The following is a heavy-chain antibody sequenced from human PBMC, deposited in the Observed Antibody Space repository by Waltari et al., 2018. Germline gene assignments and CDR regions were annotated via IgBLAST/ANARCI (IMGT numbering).Heavy chain of an antibody. J-gene: IGHJ3*01. V-gene: IGHV4-39*01. CDR3: ATYIGASLGTAAFDV. Sequence: QLQLQESGPGLVKPSETLSFTCSVSGVSITSSRHYWAWIRQPPGQGLEWIATMSYSGATYSSPSLKSRVTISRDTSKNQLSPKLGSVTAADTAIYYCATYIGASLGTAAFDVWGQGTMVTVSS. CDR2: MSYSGAT. CDR1: GVSITSSRHY. D-gene: IGHD5-12*01.